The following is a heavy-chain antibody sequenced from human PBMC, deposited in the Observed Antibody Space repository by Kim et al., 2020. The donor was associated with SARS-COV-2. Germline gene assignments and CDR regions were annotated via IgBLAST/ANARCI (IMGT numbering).Heavy chain of an antibody. J-gene: IGHJ4*02. V-gene: IGHV1-2*02. D-gene: IGHD3-9*01. CDR1: GYTFTGYY. CDR2: INPNSGGT. CDR3: ARVIYDILTGYSYFDY. Sequence: ASVKVSCKASGYTFTGYYMHWVRQAPVQGLEWMGWINPNSGGTNYAQKFQGRVTMTRDTSISTAYMELSRLRSDDTAVYYCARVIYDILTGYSYFDYWGQGTLVTVSS.